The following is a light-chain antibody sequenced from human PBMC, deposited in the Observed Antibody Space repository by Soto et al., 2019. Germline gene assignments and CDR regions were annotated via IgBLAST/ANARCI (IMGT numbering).Light chain of an antibody. CDR3: QHYISYPWT. V-gene: IGKV1-5*03. CDR2: KAS. Sequence: DIQMTQSPSTLSASVGDRVTITGRASQSISSWLAWYQQKPGKAPKLLIYKASSLESGVPSRFSGSGSGTEFTLTISSLQPDDFATYYCQHYISYPWTFGQGTKVEIK. J-gene: IGKJ1*01. CDR1: QSISSW.